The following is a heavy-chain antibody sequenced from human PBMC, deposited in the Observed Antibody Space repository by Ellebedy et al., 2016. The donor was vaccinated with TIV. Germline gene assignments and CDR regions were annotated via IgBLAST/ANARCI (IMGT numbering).Heavy chain of an antibody. Sequence: GESLKISCAASGFTFSSDSMNWVRQAPGKGLEWVSYISSSNSTIYYADSVKGRFTISRDNAKNSLYLQMNSLGAEDTAVYYCARGGYCSSSNCFLGPLDIWGQGTMVTVSS. V-gene: IGHV3-48*01. CDR1: GFTFSSDS. J-gene: IGHJ3*02. D-gene: IGHD2-2*01. CDR3: ARGGYCSSSNCFLGPLDI. CDR2: ISSSNSTI.